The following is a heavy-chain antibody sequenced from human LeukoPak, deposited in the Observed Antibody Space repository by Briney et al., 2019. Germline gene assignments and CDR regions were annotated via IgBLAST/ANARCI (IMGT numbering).Heavy chain of an antibody. CDR2: INHSGST. Sequence: PSETLSLTCAVYGGSFSGYYWSWIRQPPGKGLEWIGEINHSGSTNYNPSLKSRVTISVDTSKNQFSLKLSSVTAADTAVYYCARAVLLWFGESTPNWFDPWGQGTLVTVSS. V-gene: IGHV4-34*01. CDR3: ARAVLLWFGESTPNWFDP. CDR1: GGSFSGYY. J-gene: IGHJ5*02. D-gene: IGHD3-10*01.